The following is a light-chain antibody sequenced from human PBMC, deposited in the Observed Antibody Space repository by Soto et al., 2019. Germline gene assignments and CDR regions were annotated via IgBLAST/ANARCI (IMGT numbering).Light chain of an antibody. CDR3: QQYNKWPPMYT. Sequence: EIVMTQSPATLSVSPGERATLSCRASQSVNSNLAWYHQKPGQAPRLLIYGASTRATGIPARFSGSGSGTEFTLTISSLQSEDFAVYYCQQYNKWPPMYTFGQGTKLEIK. J-gene: IGKJ2*01. CDR1: QSVNSN. CDR2: GAS. V-gene: IGKV3-15*01.